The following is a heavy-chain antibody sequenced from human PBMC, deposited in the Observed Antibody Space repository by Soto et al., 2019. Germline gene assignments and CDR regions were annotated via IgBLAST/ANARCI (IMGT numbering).Heavy chain of an antibody. CDR3: ARDAAGEGDEYVR. CDR1: GGTFSSYT. D-gene: IGHD2-21*01. Sequence: QVQLVQSGAEVKKPGSSVKVSCKASGGTFSSYTISWVRQAPGQGLEWMGRIIPILGIANYAQKFQGRVTITADKSTSTAYMELSSLRSEDTAVYYCARDAAGEGDEYVRWGQGTLVTVSS. J-gene: IGHJ4*02. CDR2: IIPILGIA. V-gene: IGHV1-69*08.